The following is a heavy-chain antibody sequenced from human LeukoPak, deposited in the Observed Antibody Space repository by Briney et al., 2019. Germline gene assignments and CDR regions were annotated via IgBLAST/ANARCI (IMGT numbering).Heavy chain of an antibody. CDR3: ARMGGYSGYATH. D-gene: IGHD5-12*01. CDR1: GGSISPYY. V-gene: IGHV4-59*08. J-gene: IGHJ4*02. Sequence: SETLSLTCSVSGGSISPYYWSWIRQPPGKGLERIGYIYSSGSANYNPSLKSRVTISVDTSKNHFSLKLSSVTAADTAVYYCARMGGYSGYATHWGQGTLVTVSS. CDR2: IYSSGSA.